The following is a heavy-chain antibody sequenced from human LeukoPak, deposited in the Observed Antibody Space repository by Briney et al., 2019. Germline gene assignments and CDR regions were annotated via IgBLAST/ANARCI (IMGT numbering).Heavy chain of an antibody. D-gene: IGHD6-13*01. CDR3: ARHYSSSWYENYYYYYMDV. V-gene: IGHV3-74*01. Sequence: PGGSLRLSCAASGFTFSSYWMHWVRQAPGKGLVWVSRINSDGSSTSYADSVKGRFTISRDNAKNTLYLQMNSLRAEDTAVYYCARHYSSSWYENYYYYYMDVWGKGTTVTVSS. CDR1: GFTFSSYW. CDR2: INSDGSST. J-gene: IGHJ6*03.